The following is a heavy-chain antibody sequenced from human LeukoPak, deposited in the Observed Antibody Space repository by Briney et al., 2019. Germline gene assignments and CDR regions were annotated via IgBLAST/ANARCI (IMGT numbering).Heavy chain of an antibody. Sequence: GRSLRLSCAASGFTFSSYGMHWVRQAPGKGLEWVAFIRYDGSNKYYADSVKGRFTISRDNAKNSLYLQMNSLRVEDTAVYYCARGPPLFDPWGQGTLVTVSS. CDR3: ARGPPLFDP. CDR2: IRYDGSNK. V-gene: IGHV3-33*01. CDR1: GFTFSSYG. J-gene: IGHJ5*02.